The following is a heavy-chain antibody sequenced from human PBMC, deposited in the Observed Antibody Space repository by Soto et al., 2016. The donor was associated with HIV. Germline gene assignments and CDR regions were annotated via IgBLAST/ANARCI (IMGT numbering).Heavy chain of an antibody. V-gene: IGHV1-69*01. Sequence: QVQLVQSGAEVKKTGASVKVSCKASGYTFGSFGVSWVRQAPGQGLEWMGGIIPIFDTANYAQKFQGRVTITADESTNTAYMEVTSLRSDDTAVYYCARDHRDYYDSSGYYSGIDIWGQGTMVTVSS. J-gene: IGHJ3*02. CDR1: GYTFGSFG. D-gene: IGHD3-22*01. CDR2: IIPIFDTA. CDR3: ARDHRDYYDSSGYYSGIDI.